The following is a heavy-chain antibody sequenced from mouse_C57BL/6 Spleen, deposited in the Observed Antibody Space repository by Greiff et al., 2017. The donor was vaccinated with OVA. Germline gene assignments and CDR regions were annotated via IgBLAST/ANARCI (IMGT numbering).Heavy chain of an antibody. CDR2: IDPETGGT. D-gene: IGHD1-1*01. J-gene: IGHJ1*03. CDR1: GYTFTDYE. V-gene: IGHV1-15*01. Sequence: QVQLQQSGAELVRPGASVTLSCKASGYTFTDYEMHWVKQTPVHGLEWIGAIDPETGGTAYNQKFKGKAILTADKSSSTAYMELRSLTSEDSAVYYCTRCYYGSRYWYFDVWGTGNTVTVSS. CDR3: TRCYYGSRYWYFDV.